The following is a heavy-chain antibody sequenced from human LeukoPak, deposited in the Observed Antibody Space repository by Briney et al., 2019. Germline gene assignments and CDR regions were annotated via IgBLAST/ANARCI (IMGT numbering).Heavy chain of an antibody. CDR3: ARGAAGGLSWFDP. Sequence: SETLSLTCSVSGGSISSYYWSWIRQPAGKGLEWIGRLYTSGSTNYNPSLKSRVTMSVDTPKNQFSLKLSSVTAADTAVYYCARGAAGGLSWFDPWGQGTLVTVSS. D-gene: IGHD6-13*01. CDR2: LYTSGST. V-gene: IGHV4-4*07. CDR1: GGSISSYY. J-gene: IGHJ5*02.